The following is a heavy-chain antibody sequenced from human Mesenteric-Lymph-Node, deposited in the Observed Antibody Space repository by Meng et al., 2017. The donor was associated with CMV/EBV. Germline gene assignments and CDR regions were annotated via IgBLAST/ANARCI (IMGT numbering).Heavy chain of an antibody. J-gene: IGHJ6*02. D-gene: IGHD2-15*01. V-gene: IGHV3-48*03. CDR2: ISSIGTII. Sequence: GGSLRLSCAGSGFTFSGYEMNWVRRAPGKGLEWVSYISSIGTIIHYADSVKGRFTISRDNAKNSLYLQMNSLRAEDSAVYYCARDSGGWGQGTTVTVSS. CDR3: ARDSGG. CDR1: GFTFSGYE.